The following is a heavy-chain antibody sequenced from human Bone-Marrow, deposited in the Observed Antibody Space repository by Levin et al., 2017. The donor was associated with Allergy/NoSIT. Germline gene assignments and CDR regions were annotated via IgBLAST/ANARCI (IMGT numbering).Heavy chain of an antibody. Sequence: GGSLRLSCVGSGFTFTSYGIHWVRQAPGKGLEWVAFISHDGNDQYYADSVKGRFTISRDNSKNTLYVHMNSLRVEDTAVYYYAKDHARYIFGFAHHWGQGTLVTVSS. CDR3: AKDHARYIFGFAHH. CDR2: ISHDGNDQ. D-gene: IGHD5-18*01. CDR1: GFTFTSYG. J-gene: IGHJ5*02. V-gene: IGHV3-30*18.